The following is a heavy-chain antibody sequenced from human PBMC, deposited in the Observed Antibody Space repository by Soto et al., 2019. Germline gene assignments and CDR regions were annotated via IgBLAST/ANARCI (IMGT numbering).Heavy chain of an antibody. V-gene: IGHV1-69*06. D-gene: IGHD6-19*01. J-gene: IGHJ5*02. CDR1: GGTFSSYA. Sequence: GASVKVSCKASGGTFSSYAISWVRQAPGQGLEWMGGIIPIFGTANYAQKFQGRVTITADKSTSTAYIELSSLRSEDTAVYYCARDWSSCWLNWFDPWGQGTLVIVSS. CDR3: ARDWSSCWLNWFDP. CDR2: IIPIFGTA.